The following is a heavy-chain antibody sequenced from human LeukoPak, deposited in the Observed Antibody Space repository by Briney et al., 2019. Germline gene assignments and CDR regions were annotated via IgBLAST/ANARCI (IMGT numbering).Heavy chain of an antibody. CDR1: GASISSYY. Sequence: SETLSLTCTASGASISSYYWSWIRQPPGKGLEWIGFIFYSGSTNYNPSLKSRVTISVDMSKNQFSLKLRSVTAADTAVYYCARHGGATMVRGVLVDAFDIWGQGTMVTVSS. CDR2: IFYSGST. CDR3: ARHGGATMVRGVLVDAFDI. V-gene: IGHV4-59*08. D-gene: IGHD3-10*01. J-gene: IGHJ3*02.